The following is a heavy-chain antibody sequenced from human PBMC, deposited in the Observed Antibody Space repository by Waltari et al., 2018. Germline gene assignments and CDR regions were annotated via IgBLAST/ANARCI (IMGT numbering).Heavy chain of an antibody. V-gene: IGHV1-18*01. CDR3: ARDLSSSHYYYYMDV. J-gene: IGHJ6*03. CDR2: INEYNVNT. D-gene: IGHD6-13*01. CDR1: GYTFTSSG. Sequence: QVQLVQSGAEVKKPGASVKVSCKASGYTFTSSGISWVRQAPGQGLEWMGWINEYNVNTNEEQKLKSRVTMTTDTSTSTAYMEMRSLRSDDTAVYYCARDLSSSHYYYYMDVWGKGTTVTVSS.